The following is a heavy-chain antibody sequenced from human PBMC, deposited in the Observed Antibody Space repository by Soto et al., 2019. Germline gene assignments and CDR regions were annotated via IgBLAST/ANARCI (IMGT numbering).Heavy chain of an antibody. J-gene: IGHJ5*02. CDR1: GFTFSSYS. Sequence: EVQLVESGGGLVKPGGSLRLSCAASGFTFSSYSMNWVRQTPGKGLEWVSCISSSGGYIYYADSVKGRVTISRDNARNSLYLQISSLRAEDTAVYFCARGPGSDPYNWFDPWGQGTLVTVSS. CDR3: ARGPGSDPYNWFDP. V-gene: IGHV3-21*01. CDR2: ISSSGGYI.